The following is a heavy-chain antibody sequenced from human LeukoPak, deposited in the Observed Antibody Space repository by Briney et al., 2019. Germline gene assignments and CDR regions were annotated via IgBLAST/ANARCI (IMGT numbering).Heavy chain of an antibody. V-gene: IGHV1-69*13. CDR3: AKARDFVVASYFDY. Sequence: ASVKVSCKASGGTFSSYAISWVRQAPGQGLEWMGGIIPIFGTANYAQKFQGRVTITADESTSTAYMELSSLRSEDTAVYYCAKARDFVVASYFDYWGQGTLVTVSS. CDR1: GGTFSSYA. J-gene: IGHJ4*02. CDR2: IIPIFGTA. D-gene: IGHD2-15*01.